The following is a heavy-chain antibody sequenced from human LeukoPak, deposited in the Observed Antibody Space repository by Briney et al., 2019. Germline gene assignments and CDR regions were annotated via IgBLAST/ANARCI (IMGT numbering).Heavy chain of an antibody. CDR2: IYYSGST. J-gene: IGHJ3*02. CDR1: GGSISSGGYY. CDR3: AREGHYDILTGYARAFDI. Sequence: SQTLSLTCTVSGGSISSGGYYWSWIRQHPGKGLECIGYIYYSGSTYYNPSLKSRVTISVDTSKNQFSLKLSSVTAADTAVYYCAREGHYDILTGYARAFDIWGQGTMVTVSS. V-gene: IGHV4-31*03. D-gene: IGHD3-9*01.